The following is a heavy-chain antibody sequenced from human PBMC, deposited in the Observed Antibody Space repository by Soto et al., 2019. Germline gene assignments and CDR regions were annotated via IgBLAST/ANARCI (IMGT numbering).Heavy chain of an antibody. V-gene: IGHV3-33*03. J-gene: IGHJ4*02. Sequence: GGALRLSCAASGINFRSLGMHWVRQAPGKGLEWVAIIWYDGSLEYYADSVKGRFTISRDNSKNTLYLQMNSLRVEDTAVYYCAKPSYDFWSGYYHPFDYWGQGT. D-gene: IGHD3-3*01. CDR2: IWYDGSLE. CDR3: AKPSYDFWSGYYHPFDY. CDR1: GINFRSLG.